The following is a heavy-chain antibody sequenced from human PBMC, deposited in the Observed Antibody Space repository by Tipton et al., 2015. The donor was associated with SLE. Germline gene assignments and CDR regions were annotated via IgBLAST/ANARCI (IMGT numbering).Heavy chain of an antibody. D-gene: IGHD1-26*01. CDR1: GGSISSYY. V-gene: IGHV4-59*01. CDR3: ARDHGSGGPVDY. CDR2: IYYSGST. J-gene: IGHJ4*02. Sequence: TLSLTCNVSGGSISSYYWSWIRQPPGKGLEWIGYIYYSGSTNYNPSLKSRVTISVDTSKNQFSLKLSSVTAADTAVYYCARDHGSGGPVDYWGQGTLVTVSS.